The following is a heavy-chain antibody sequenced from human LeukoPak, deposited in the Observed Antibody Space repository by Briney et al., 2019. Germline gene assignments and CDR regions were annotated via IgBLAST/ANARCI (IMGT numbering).Heavy chain of an antibody. V-gene: IGHV1-69*04. CDR1: GGTFNMYA. CDR2: IIPILGVA. CDR3: ARGSSSGWYAWFDP. Sequence: ASVKVSCKASGGTFNMYAINWVRQAPGQGLEWVRRIIPILGVANYAQRLQGRVTMTTDTSTSTAYMELRSLRSDDTAVYYCARGSSSGWYAWFDPWGQGTLVTVSS. J-gene: IGHJ5*02. D-gene: IGHD6-19*01.